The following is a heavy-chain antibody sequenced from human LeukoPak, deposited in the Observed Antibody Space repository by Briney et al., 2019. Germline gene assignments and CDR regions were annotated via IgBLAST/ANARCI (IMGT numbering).Heavy chain of an antibody. V-gene: IGHV3-15*01. Sequence: PGGTLRLSCAASGFTFSNYGMSWVRQGSGKGLEWVGRIKSETDGGTTDYAAPVKGRFTISRDDSKNILYLQMNSLKIEDTAVYYCSTGRLDYWGQGILVTVSS. J-gene: IGHJ4*02. CDR2: IKSETDGGTT. CDR1: GFTFSNYG. CDR3: STGRLDY.